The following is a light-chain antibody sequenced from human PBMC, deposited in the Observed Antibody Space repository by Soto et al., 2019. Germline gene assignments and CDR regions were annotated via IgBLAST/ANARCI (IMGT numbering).Light chain of an antibody. Sequence: EIVLTQSPGTLSLSPGERATLSCRASQSVSNNYLAWYQQKPGQGPRLLIYGASSRATGIPDRFSGSGSGTDFTLTISSLEPEDFAVYYCQQHANWPLTFGGGTKVDIK. V-gene: IGKV3-20*01. CDR3: QQHANWPLT. CDR1: QSVSNNY. CDR2: GAS. J-gene: IGKJ4*01.